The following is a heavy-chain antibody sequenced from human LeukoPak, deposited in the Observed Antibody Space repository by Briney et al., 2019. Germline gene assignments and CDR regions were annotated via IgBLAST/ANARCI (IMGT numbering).Heavy chain of an antibody. V-gene: IGHV4-39*01. CDR2: IYYSGST. J-gene: IGHJ6*03. D-gene: IGHD3-10*01. CDR3: ASVRRGFGESTKYYAYYYMGV. Sequence: PSETLSLTCTVSGGSISSSSYYWGWIRQPPGKGLEWIGNIYYSGSTYYNPSLKSRVTISLDTSKNQFSLKLSSVTAADTAVYYCASVRRGFGESTKYYAYYYMGVWGKGTTVTISS. CDR1: GGSISSSSYY.